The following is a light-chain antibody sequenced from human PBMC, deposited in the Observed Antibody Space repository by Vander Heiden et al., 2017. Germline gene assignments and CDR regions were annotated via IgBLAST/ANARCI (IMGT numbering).Light chain of an antibody. Sequence: DIQMTQSPSRLSASVGDRVIITCRASQSMSSWLAWYQQKPGKAPKLLIDDASSLESEVPSRFSGSGSGTEFTLTISSLQPDDFATYYCQQYNSFSPTFGGGTRVELK. V-gene: IGKV1-5*01. CDR2: DAS. CDR3: QQYNSFSPT. J-gene: IGKJ4*01. CDR1: QSMSSW.